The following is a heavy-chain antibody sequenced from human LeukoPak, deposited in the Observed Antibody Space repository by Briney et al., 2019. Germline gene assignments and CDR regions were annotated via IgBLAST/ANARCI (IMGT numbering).Heavy chain of an antibody. CDR1: GFTFDDYA. Sequence: GGSLRLSCAASGFTFDDYAMSWVRQAPGKGLEWVGFIRSKAYGGTTEYAASVKGRFTISRDDSKSIAYLQMNSLKTEDTAVYYCTRSGWDGYNLDYWGQGTLVTVSS. J-gene: IGHJ4*02. CDR2: IRSKAYGGTT. CDR3: TRSGWDGYNLDY. D-gene: IGHD5-24*01. V-gene: IGHV3-49*04.